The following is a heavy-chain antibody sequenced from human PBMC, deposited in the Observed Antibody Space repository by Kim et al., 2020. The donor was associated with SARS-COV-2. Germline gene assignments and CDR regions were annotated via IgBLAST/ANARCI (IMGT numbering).Heavy chain of an antibody. V-gene: IGHV3-15*01. Sequence: PVKGRFTISRDDSKNRLYLQLNSLKTEDTAVYYCTTDPYYDILTGATMDVWGQGTTVTVSS. CDR3: TTDPYYDILTGATMDV. J-gene: IGHJ6*02. D-gene: IGHD3-9*01.